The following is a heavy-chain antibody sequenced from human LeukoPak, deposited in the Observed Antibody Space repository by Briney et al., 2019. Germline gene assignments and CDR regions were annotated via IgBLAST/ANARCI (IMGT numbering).Heavy chain of an antibody. CDR1: GGSISSYY. CDR3: ARIVEYSSSSPAFDI. V-gene: IGHV4-59*01. J-gene: IGHJ3*02. D-gene: IGHD6-6*01. CDR2: IYYSGST. Sequence: NPSETLSLTCTVSGGSISSYYWSWIRQPPGKGLEWIGYIYYSGSTNYNPSLKSRVTISVDTSKNQISLKLSSVTAADTAVYYCARIVEYSSSSPAFDIWGQGTMVTVSS.